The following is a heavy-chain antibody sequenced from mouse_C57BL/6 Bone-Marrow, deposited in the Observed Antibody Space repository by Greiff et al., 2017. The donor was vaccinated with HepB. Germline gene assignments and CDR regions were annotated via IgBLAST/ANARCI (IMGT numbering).Heavy chain of an antibody. J-gene: IGHJ2*01. Sequence: QVQLQQPGAELVRPGTSVKLSCKASGYTFTSYWMHWVKQRPGQGLEWIGVIDPSDSYTNYNQKFKGKATLTVDTSSSTAYMQLSSLTSEDSAVYYCARWDGFDYWGQGTTLTVSS. CDR1: GYTFTSYW. CDR3: ARWDGFDY. V-gene: IGHV1-59*01. D-gene: IGHD4-1*01. CDR2: IDPSDSYT.